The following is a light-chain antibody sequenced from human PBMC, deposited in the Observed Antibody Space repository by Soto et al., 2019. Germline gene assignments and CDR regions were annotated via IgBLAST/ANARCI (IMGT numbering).Light chain of an antibody. V-gene: IGKV3-20*01. Sequence: EIVLTQSPGTLSLSPGERATLSCRASQSVSSSYLAWYQQKPGQAPRLLIYGASSRATGIPDRFSGSGSGTDFTLTISRLEPEDFAVYYCQQYDNWPQTFGQGTKV. CDR1: QSVSSSY. J-gene: IGKJ1*01. CDR2: GAS. CDR3: QQYDNWPQT.